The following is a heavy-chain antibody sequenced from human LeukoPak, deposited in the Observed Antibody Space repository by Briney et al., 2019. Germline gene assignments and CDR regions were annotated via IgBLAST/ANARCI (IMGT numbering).Heavy chain of an antibody. J-gene: IGHJ3*02. V-gene: IGHV4-61*01. D-gene: IGHD1-26*01. CDR1: GGSISSGSYY. CDR2: IYYSGGT. CDR3: ARRIVGATDVFDI. Sequence: SQTLSLTCTVSGGSISSGSYYWNWIRQPPGQELEWIGYIYYSGGTNYNPSLNSRVTISVDTSKSQFSLRLTSVTAADTAVYYCARRIVGATDVFDIWGQGTMVTVSS.